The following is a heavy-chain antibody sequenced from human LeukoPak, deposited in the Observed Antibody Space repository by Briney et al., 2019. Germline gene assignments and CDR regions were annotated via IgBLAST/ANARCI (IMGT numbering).Heavy chain of an antibody. CDR1: GGSISSGGYY. Sequence: SQTLSLTCTVSGGSISSGGYYWSWIRQHPGKGLEWIGYIYYSGSTYDNPSLKSRVTISVDTSKNQFSLKLSSVTAADTAVYYCARDREGSGSNAHALDYWGQGTLVTVSS. V-gene: IGHV4-31*03. CDR3: ARDREGSGSNAHALDY. D-gene: IGHD1-26*01. J-gene: IGHJ4*02. CDR2: IYYSGST.